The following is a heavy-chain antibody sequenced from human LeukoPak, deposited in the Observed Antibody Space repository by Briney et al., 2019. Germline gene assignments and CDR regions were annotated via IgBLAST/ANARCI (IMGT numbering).Heavy chain of an antibody. CDR1: GFTFSSYG. CDR2: IRYDGSNK. V-gene: IGHV3-30*02. CDR3: AKTDFYYYYYMDV. Sequence: GGSLRLSCAASGFTFSSYGMHWVRQAPGKGLGWVAFIRYDGSNKYYADSVKGRFTISRDNSKNTLYLQMNSLRAEDTAVYYCAKTDFYYYYYMDVWGKGTTVTVSS. J-gene: IGHJ6*03.